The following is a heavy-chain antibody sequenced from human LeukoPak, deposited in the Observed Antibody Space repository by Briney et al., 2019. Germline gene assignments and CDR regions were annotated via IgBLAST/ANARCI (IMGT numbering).Heavy chain of an antibody. CDR1: GGSVSSFY. CDR3: ATDRSGDGYYFDY. D-gene: IGHD2-21*01. Sequence: PSETLFLTCSVSGGSVSSFYWSWVRQPPGKGLEWIGDIYSSGSTNYNPSLKNRVTISVDTPKNQFSLKLSSVIAADTAVYYCATDRSGDGYYFDYWGQGTLVTVSS. J-gene: IGHJ4*02. V-gene: IGHV4-59*02. CDR2: IYSSGST.